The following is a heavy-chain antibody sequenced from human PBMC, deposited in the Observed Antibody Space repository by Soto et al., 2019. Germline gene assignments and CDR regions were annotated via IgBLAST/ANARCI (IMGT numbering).Heavy chain of an antibody. J-gene: IGHJ4*02. D-gene: IGHD6-6*01. V-gene: IGHV4-30-4*01. CDR1: GGSISSGDYY. Sequence: QVQLQESGPGLVKPSQTLSLTCTVSGGSISSGDYYWSWIRQPPGKGLEWSGYIYYSGSTYYNPSLKSRVTISVDTSKTQFSLKLSSVTAADTAVYYCARKRIAARPGVGFDYWGQGTLVTVSS. CDR3: ARKRIAARPGVGFDY. CDR2: IYYSGST.